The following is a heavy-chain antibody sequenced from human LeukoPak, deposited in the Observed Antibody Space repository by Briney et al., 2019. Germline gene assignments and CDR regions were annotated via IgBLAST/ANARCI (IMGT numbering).Heavy chain of an antibody. CDR1: GGSISSYY. Sequence: PSETLSLTCTVSGGSISSYYWSWIRQPAGKGLEWIGRIYTSGSTNYNPSLKSRVTMSVDTSKNQFSLKLSSVTAADTAVYYCARDGQSSGWFDVFDIWGQGTMVTVSS. CDR3: ARDGQSSGWFDVFDI. J-gene: IGHJ3*02. CDR2: IYTSGST. D-gene: IGHD6-19*01. V-gene: IGHV4-4*07.